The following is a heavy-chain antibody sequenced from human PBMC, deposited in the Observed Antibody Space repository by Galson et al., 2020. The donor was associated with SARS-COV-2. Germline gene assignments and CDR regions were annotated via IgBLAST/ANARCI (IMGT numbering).Heavy chain of an antibody. D-gene: IGHD6-19*01. V-gene: IGHV4-39*02. J-gene: IGHJ6*02. CDR2: IYYSGST. CDR1: GGSISSSSYY. Sequence: SQTLSLTCTVSGGSISSSSYYWGWIRQPPGKGLAWIGSIYYSGSTYYNPSLKSRVTISVDTSKNQFSLKLSSVTAADTAVYYCAREYRIAVAGYYYYYGMDVWGQGTTVTVSS. CDR3: AREYRIAVAGYYYYYGMDV.